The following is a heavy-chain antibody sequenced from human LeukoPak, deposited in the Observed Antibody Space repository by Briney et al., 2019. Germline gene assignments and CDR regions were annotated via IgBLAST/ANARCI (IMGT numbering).Heavy chain of an antibody. V-gene: IGHV3-48*03. CDR1: GFTFSSYE. Sequence: GGSLRLSCAASGFTFSSYEMNWVRQAPGKGLEWVSYISSSGSTIYYADSVKGRFTISRDNAKISLYLQMTSLRAEDTAVYYCARDRSGASKNFDYWGQGTLVTVSS. CDR2: ISSSGSTI. CDR3: ARDRSGASKNFDY. D-gene: IGHD3-16*02. J-gene: IGHJ4*02.